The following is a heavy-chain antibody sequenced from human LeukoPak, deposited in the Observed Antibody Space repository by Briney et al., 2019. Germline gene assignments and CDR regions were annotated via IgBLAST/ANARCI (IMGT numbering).Heavy chain of an antibody. CDR1: GGSISSDNYF. CDR2: IYHSGSA. CDR3: AREVNEPASTDAFDI. J-gene: IGHJ3*02. V-gene: IGHV4-31*03. Sequence: SQTLSLTCTASGGSISSDNYFWSWIRQHPGKGLEWLGYIYHSGSAYYNPSLKGRLTISVDTSKNQFSLKLNSVIAADTAVYYCAREVNEPASTDAFDIWGQGTMVTVSS. D-gene: IGHD2-15*01.